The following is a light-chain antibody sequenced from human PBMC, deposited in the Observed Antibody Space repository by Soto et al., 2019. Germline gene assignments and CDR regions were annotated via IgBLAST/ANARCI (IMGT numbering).Light chain of an antibody. Sequence: QSALTQPPSASGSPGQSVTISCTGTSSDVGGYNYVSWYQQYPGKAPKLMIYEVNKRPSGVPDRFSGSKSGNTASLTVSGLQAEDEADYYCTSYAGSNNLGVFGGGTTLTVL. V-gene: IGLV2-8*01. CDR1: SSDVGGYNY. J-gene: IGLJ3*02. CDR2: EVN. CDR3: TSYAGSNNLGV.